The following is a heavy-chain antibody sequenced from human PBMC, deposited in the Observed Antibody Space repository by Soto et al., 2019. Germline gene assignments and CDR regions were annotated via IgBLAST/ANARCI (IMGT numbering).Heavy chain of an antibody. J-gene: IGHJ6*02. V-gene: IGHV4-4*07. Sequence: PSETLSLTCTVSGGSISSYYWSWIRQPAGKGLEWIGRIYTSGSTNYNPSLKSRVTMSVDTSKNQFSLKLSSVTAADTAVYYCARGGYSYGPGPYYYYGMDVWGQGTKVTVSS. CDR1: GGSISSYY. D-gene: IGHD5-18*01. CDR2: IYTSGST. CDR3: ARGGYSYGPGPYYYYGMDV.